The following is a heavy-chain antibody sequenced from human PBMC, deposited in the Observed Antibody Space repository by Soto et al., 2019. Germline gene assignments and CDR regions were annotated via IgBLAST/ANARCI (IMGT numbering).Heavy chain of an antibody. D-gene: IGHD6-6*01. Sequence: QVQLQQWGAGLLKPSETLSLTCAVYGGSFSGYYWSWIRQPPGKGLEWIGEINHSGSTNYNPSLKSRVTISVDTSKNQFSLKLSSVTAADTAVYYCAREKIAARPSVWFDPWGQGTLVTVSS. CDR2: INHSGST. J-gene: IGHJ5*02. CDR1: GGSFSGYY. CDR3: AREKIAARPSVWFDP. V-gene: IGHV4-34*01.